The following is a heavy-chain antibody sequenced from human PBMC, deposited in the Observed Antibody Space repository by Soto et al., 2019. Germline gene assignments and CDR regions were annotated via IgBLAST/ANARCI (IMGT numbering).Heavy chain of an antibody. CDR2: IIPIFGTA. CDR1: GGTFSSYA. J-gene: IGHJ4*02. CDR3: AARITIFGVATLWFDY. Sequence: SVKVSCKASGGTFSSYAISWVRQAPGQGLEWMGGIIPIFGTANYAQKFQGRVTITADESTSTAYMELSSLRSEDTAVYYCAARITIFGVATLWFDYWGQGTLVTVSS. D-gene: IGHD3-3*01. V-gene: IGHV1-69*13.